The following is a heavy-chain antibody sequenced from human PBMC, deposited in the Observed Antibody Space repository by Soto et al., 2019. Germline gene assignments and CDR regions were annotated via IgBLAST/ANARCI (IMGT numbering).Heavy chain of an antibody. V-gene: IGHV3-23*01. CDR3: TKDAYTKYYYYGMDV. D-gene: IGHD4-4*01. J-gene: IGHJ6*02. CDR1: GFTFSTYA. CDR2: LSDTGGST. Sequence: LRLSCAASGFTFSTYAMSWVRQAPGKGLEWVSTLSDTGGSTYYADSVKGRFTISRDNSDDTLYLEMNSLRVEDTAIYYCTKDAYTKYYYYGMDVWGQGTTVTVSS.